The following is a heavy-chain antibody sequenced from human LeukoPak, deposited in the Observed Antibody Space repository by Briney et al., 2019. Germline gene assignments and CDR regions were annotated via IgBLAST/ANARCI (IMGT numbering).Heavy chain of an antibody. CDR1: GYTFNSYW. V-gene: IGHV5-51*01. CDR3: ARHYYDYVWGSYGIDY. D-gene: IGHD3-16*01. J-gene: IGHJ4*02. Sequence: GESLKISCEASGYTFNSYWIGWVRQMPGKGLEWMGIIYPGDSDTRYSPSFQGQVTISADKSISTAYLQWSSLKASDTAMYYCARHYYDYVWGSYGIDYWGQGTLVTVSS. CDR2: IYPGDSDT.